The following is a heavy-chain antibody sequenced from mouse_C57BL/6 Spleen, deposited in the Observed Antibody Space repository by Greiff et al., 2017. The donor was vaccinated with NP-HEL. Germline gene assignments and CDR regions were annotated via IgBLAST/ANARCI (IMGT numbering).Heavy chain of an antibody. CDR1: GYSFTGYY. J-gene: IGHJ4*01. CDR3: AKEGDYAMDY. Sequence: VQLKQSGPELVKPGASVKIPCKASGYSFTGYYMNWVKQSPEKSLEWIGEINPSTGGTTYNQKFKAKATLTVDKSSSTAYMQLKSLTSEDSAVYYCAKEGDYAMDYWGQGTSVTVSS. V-gene: IGHV1-42*01. CDR2: INPSTGGT.